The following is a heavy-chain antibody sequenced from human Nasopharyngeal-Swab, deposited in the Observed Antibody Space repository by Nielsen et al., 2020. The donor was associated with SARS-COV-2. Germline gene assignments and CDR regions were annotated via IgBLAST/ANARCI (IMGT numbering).Heavy chain of an antibody. Sequence: SETLSLTCTVSGGSISSSSYYWGWIRQPPGKGLEWIGSIYYSGSTCYNPSLKSRVTISVDTSKNQFSLKLGSVTAADTAVYYCAGAAAGGLSFDYWGQGTLVTVSS. J-gene: IGHJ4*02. V-gene: IGHV4-39*01. CDR2: IYYSGST. CDR3: AGAAAGGLSFDY. D-gene: IGHD6-13*01. CDR1: GGSISSSSYY.